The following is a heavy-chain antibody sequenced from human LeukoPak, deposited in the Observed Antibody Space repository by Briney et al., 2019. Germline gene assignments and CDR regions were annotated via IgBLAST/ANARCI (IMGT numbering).Heavy chain of an antibody. D-gene: IGHD6-13*01. J-gene: IGHJ4*02. CDR2: INHSGST. V-gene: IGHV4-34*01. Sequence: PSETLSLTCAVYGGSFSGYYWSWIRQPPGKGLEWIGEINHSGSTNYNPSLKSRVTISVDTSKNQFSLKLSPVTAADTAVYYCARDPAAAHRSFDYWGQGTLVTVSS. CDR1: GGSFSGYY. CDR3: ARDPAAAHRSFDY.